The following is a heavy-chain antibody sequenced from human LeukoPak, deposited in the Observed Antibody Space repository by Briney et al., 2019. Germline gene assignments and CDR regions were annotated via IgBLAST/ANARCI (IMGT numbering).Heavy chain of an antibody. V-gene: IGHV4-31*03. D-gene: IGHD3-3*01. CDR1: GGSISSGGYY. Sequence: SQTLSLTCTVSGGSISSGGYYWSWIRQHPGKGLEWIGYIYYSGSTYYNPSLKSRVTISVDTSKNQFSLKLSSVTAADTAVYYCARHQFGPEWLDYWGQGTLVTVSS. CDR2: IYYSGST. J-gene: IGHJ4*02. CDR3: ARHQFGPEWLDY.